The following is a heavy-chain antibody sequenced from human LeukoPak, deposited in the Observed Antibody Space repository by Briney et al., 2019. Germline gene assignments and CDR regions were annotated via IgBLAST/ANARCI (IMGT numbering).Heavy chain of an antibody. D-gene: IGHD6-6*01. Sequence: GGSLRLSCTATGFTFSGHWMSWVRQAPGKGLEWVASIRQDGSEKHYVDSVEGRFIISRDNAKNSLHLQMNSLRAEDTAVYYCAKGSSRPPNAFDIWGQGTLVTVSS. CDR1: GFTFSGHW. V-gene: IGHV3-7*01. J-gene: IGHJ3*02. CDR2: IRQDGSEK. CDR3: AKGSSRPPNAFDI.